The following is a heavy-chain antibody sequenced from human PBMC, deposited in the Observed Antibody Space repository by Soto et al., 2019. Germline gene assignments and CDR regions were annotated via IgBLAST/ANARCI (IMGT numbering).Heavy chain of an antibody. Sequence: SESLSLTCPVSGDSIISSVFYWGWVRQPPGKGLEWIGSIFYLGSSYYNPSLKSRVTMSVDTTNNPFAKTLRSVTAADTALYSSARHSLALRKNHCFDLWGQGILVTVSS. CDR3: ARHSLALRKNHCFDL. J-gene: IGHJ5*02. CDR2: IFYLGSS. V-gene: IGHV4-39*01. CDR1: GDSIISSVFY. D-gene: IGHD3-3*02.